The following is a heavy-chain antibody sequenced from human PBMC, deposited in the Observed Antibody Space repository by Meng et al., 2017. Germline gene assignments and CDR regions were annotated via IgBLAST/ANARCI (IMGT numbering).Heavy chain of an antibody. D-gene: IGHD3-16*01. J-gene: IGHJ4*02. CDR1: GFTFSSYW. CDR3: AKEQGGDLDY. CDR2: INRDGSST. Sequence: GESLKISCAASGFTFSSYWMHWVRQAPGKGLGWVSRINRDGSSTSYADSVKGRFTISRDNAKNSLYLQMNSLRAEDTAVYYCAKEQGGDLDYWGQGTLVTVSS. V-gene: IGHV3-74*01.